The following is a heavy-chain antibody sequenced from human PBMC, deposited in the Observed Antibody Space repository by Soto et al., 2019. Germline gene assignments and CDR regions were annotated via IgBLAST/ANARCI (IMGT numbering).Heavy chain of an antibody. D-gene: IGHD3-3*01. J-gene: IGHJ4*02. V-gene: IGHV1-18*01. Sequence: ASVKVSCKASGYTFRNYGITWVRQAPGQGLEWMAWISPYNGNTNYAQDLQGRVTMTTDTSTSTAYMELRSLTSEDTAMYYCARDLFSGSDFWRAYNGGYFDYWGQGTLVTVSS. CDR3: ARDLFSGSDFWRAYNGGYFDY. CDR2: ISPYNGNT. CDR1: GYTFRNYG.